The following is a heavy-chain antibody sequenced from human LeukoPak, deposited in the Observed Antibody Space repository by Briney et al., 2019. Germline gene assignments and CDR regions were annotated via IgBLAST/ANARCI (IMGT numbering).Heavy chain of an antibody. Sequence: GESLKISCKGSGYSFTSYWIGWVRQMPGKGLEWMGIIYPSDSDTRYSPSFQGQVTISADKSISTAYLQWSSLKASDTAMYYCARQRGYCSSTSCYTDYWGQGTLVTVSS. D-gene: IGHD2-2*02. V-gene: IGHV5-51*01. CDR3: ARQRGYCSSTSCYTDY. CDR1: GYSFTSYW. J-gene: IGHJ4*02. CDR2: IYPSDSDT.